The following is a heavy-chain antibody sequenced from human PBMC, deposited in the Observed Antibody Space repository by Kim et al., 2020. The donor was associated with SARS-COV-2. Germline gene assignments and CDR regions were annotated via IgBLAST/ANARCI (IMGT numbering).Heavy chain of an antibody. CDR2: ISAYNGNT. D-gene: IGHD6-13*01. V-gene: IGHV1-18*01. Sequence: ASVKVSCKASGYTFTSYGISWVRQAPGQGLEWMGWISAYNGNTNYAQKLQGRVTMTTDTSTSTAYMELRSLRSDDTAVYYCTRHGSWQLGWGRVSFDYWGQGTLVTVSS. CDR3: TRHGSWQLGWGRVSFDY. CDR1: GYTFTSYG. J-gene: IGHJ4*02.